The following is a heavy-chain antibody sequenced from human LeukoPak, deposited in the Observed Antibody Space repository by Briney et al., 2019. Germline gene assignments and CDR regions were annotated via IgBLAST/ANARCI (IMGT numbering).Heavy chain of an antibody. CDR1: GFTFDDYS. Sequence: PGGSLRLSCAASGFTFDDYSMHWVRQAPGKGLEWVSGISWNSGSAGYADSVKGRFTISRDSAKNSLYLQMNSLRTEDTALYYCAKDRTYSAYAALDYWGQGTLVTVSP. CDR3: AKDRTYSAYAALDY. V-gene: IGHV3-9*01. D-gene: IGHD5-12*01. J-gene: IGHJ4*02. CDR2: ISWNSGSA.